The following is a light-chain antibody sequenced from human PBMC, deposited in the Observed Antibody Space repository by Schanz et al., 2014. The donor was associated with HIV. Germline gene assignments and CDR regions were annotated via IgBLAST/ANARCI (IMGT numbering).Light chain of an antibody. CDR3: QSFDSSLNGVV. CDR1: SSNIGADYD. Sequence: QSVLAQPPSVSGAPGQSVTISCTGSSSNIGADYDVHWYQLLPGTAPQLLIFDNSNRPSGVPARFSGSKSGSSASLAISGLQAEDEADYFCQSFDSSLNGVVFGGGTKLTVL. J-gene: IGLJ3*02. V-gene: IGLV1-40*01. CDR2: DNS.